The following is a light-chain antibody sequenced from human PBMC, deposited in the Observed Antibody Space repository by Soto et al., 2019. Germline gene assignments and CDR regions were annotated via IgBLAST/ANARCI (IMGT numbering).Light chain of an antibody. Sequence: EIVLTQSPDTLSLSPGERATLSCRASQSVSSSYLAWYQQKPGQAPRLIIYAASSRATGIPDRFSGGGSGKDFTLTISRLEPEDFAVYFCQQYGSSPPNTFGQGTKLEIK. CDR3: QQYGSSPPNT. CDR1: QSVSSSY. CDR2: AAS. J-gene: IGKJ2*01. V-gene: IGKV3-20*01.